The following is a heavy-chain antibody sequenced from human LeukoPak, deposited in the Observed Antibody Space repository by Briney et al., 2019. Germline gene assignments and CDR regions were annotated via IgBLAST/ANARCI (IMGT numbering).Heavy chain of an antibody. Sequence: GASVKVSCKASGYTFTSYYMHWVRQAPGQGLEWMGWINPNSGGTNYAQKFQGRVTMTRDTSISTAYMELSRLRSDDTAVYYCARDPGYQLLLGSWFDPWGQGTLVTVSS. V-gene: IGHV1-2*02. J-gene: IGHJ5*02. CDR3: ARDPGYQLLLGSWFDP. CDR1: GYTFTSYY. D-gene: IGHD2-2*01. CDR2: INPNSGGT.